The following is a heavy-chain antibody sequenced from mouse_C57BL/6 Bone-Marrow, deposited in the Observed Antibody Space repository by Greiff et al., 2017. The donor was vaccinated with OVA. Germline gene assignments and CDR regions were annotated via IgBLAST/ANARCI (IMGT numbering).Heavy chain of an antibody. J-gene: IGHJ3*01. Sequence: QVQLQQPGPELVKPGASVKISCKASGYAFSSSWMHWVKQRPGKGLEWIGRIYPGDGDTNYNGKFKGKATLTVDKSSSTAYMQLSSLTSEDSAVYVCAREDDCGSSYEFAYWGQGTLGTVSA. V-gene: IGHV1-82*01. D-gene: IGHD1-1*01. CDR2: IYPGDGDT. CDR3: AREDDCGSSYEFAY. CDR1: GYAFSSSW.